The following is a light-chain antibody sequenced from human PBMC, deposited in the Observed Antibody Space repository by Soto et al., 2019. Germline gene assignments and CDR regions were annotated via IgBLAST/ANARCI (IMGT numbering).Light chain of an antibody. CDR3: QQYNSSPWT. V-gene: IGKV1-5*03. Sequence: DIHMTQSPSTLSASVGDRVTITCRASQSIRSWLAWYQQKPGKAPKLLIYKASSLESGVPSRFSGSGSGTEFTLTISSLQPDDFATYYCQQYNSSPWTFGQGTKVEIK. CDR2: KAS. J-gene: IGKJ1*01. CDR1: QSIRSW.